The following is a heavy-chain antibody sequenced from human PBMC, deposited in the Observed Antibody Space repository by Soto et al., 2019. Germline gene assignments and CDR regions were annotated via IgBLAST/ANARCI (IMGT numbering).Heavy chain of an antibody. D-gene: IGHD3-16*01. V-gene: IGHV1-18*01. CDR2: ISAYNGNT. Sequence: QVQLVQSGAEVKKPGASVQVSCKTSGYTFTNFGLSWVRQAPGQGLEWMGWISAYNGNTNYAQNCQGRVTITTDTSTCTANMELRSVGTDVTAGYYCARGGTPIDYGGQGTLVTVSS. CDR3: ARGGTPIDY. CDR1: GYTFTNFG. J-gene: IGHJ4*02.